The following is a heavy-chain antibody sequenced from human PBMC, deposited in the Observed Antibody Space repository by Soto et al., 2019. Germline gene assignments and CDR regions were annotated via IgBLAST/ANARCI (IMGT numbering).Heavy chain of an antibody. CDR3: ARVLVDGVVFDY. CDR1: GGSISSGDYY. CDR2: IYYSGST. V-gene: IGHV4-30-4*01. J-gene: IGHJ4*02. D-gene: IGHD2-15*01. Sequence: QVQLQESGPGLVKPSQTLSLTCTVSGGSISSGDYYWSWIRQPPGKGLEWIGYIYYSGSTYYNPSLKSRATIAVDPSKNQFSLKLSSVPAADTALYYCARVLVDGVVFDYWGQGALVTVSS.